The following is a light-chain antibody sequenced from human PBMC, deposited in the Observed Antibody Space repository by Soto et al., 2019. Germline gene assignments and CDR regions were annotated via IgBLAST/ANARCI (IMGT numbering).Light chain of an antibody. J-gene: IGKJ1*01. CDR3: QRYNGAPRT. CDR2: AAS. V-gene: IGKV1-27*01. Sequence: DVQMTQSPSSLSASVGDRVTITCRASQGIRNYVAWYQQKPGKVPKLLIYAASTLQSGVPSRFSGSGSETEFTLTISSLQPEDFGTYYRQRYNGAPRTFGQGTKV. CDR1: QGIRNY.